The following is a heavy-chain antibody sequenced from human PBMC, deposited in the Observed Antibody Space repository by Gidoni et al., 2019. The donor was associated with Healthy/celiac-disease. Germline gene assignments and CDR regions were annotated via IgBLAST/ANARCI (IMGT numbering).Heavy chain of an antibody. CDR2: ISYDGSNK. Sequence: TFSSYAMNWVRQAPGKGLEWVAVISYDGSNKYYADSVKGRFTISRDNSKNTLYLQMNSMRAEDTAVYYCARSDDSSGYPIDYWGQGTLVTVSS. CDR1: TFSSYA. D-gene: IGHD3-22*01. V-gene: IGHV3-30-3*01. J-gene: IGHJ4*02. CDR3: ARSDDSSGYPIDY.